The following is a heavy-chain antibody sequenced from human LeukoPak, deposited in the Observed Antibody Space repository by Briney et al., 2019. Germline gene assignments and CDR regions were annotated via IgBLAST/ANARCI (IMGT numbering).Heavy chain of an antibody. D-gene: IGHD3-22*01. CDR2: INSDGSST. Sequence: GGSLRLSCAASGFTFSSYWMHWVRQAPGKGLVWVSRINSDGSSTSYADSVKGRFTISRDNAKNTLYLQMNSLRAEDTAVYYCAKGKPSSIVVVIDYFDYWGQGTLVAVSS. J-gene: IGHJ4*02. V-gene: IGHV3-74*01. CDR1: GFTFSSYW. CDR3: AKGKPSSIVVVIDYFDY.